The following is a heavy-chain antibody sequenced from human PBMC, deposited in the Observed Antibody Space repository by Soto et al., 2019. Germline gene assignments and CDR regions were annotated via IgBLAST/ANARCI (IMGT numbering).Heavy chain of an antibody. D-gene: IGHD2-21*02. Sequence: SETLSLTCTVSGVTIINSYWSWIRQPPGKGLEWVGYIYYTGSINYNPSLKSRVTMSVDTSKNQISLNLTSVTAADTAIYYCARERISVTESANWFDPWGQGTLVTVSS. CDR3: ARERISVTESANWFDP. V-gene: IGHV4-59*01. J-gene: IGHJ5*02. CDR2: IYYTGSI. CDR1: GVTIINSY.